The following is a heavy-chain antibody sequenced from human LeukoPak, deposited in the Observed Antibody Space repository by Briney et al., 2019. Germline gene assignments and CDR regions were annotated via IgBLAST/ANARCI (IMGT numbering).Heavy chain of an antibody. D-gene: IGHD1-26*01. CDR3: AISWELQAPLHY. Sequence: PGGSLRLSCAASGFTFSSYAMHWVRQAQGKGLEYFSAISSNGGSTYYANSVEGRFTISRDNSKNTLYLQMGSLRAEDMAVYYCAISWELQAPLHYWGQGTLVTVSS. CDR1: GFTFSSYA. CDR2: ISSNGGST. J-gene: IGHJ4*02. V-gene: IGHV3-64*01.